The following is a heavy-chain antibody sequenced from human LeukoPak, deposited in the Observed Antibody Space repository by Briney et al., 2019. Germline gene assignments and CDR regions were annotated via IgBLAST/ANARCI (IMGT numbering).Heavy chain of an antibody. V-gene: IGHV4-59*01. Sequence: SETLSLTCTVSGGSISSYYWSWIRQLPGKGLEWIGYIYYSGSTNYNPSLKSRVTTSVDTSKNQFSLKLSSVTAADTAVYYCARVPVAALYYFDYWGQGTLVTVSS. CDR3: ARVPVAALYYFDY. J-gene: IGHJ4*02. CDR1: GGSISSYY. CDR2: IYYSGST. D-gene: IGHD2-15*01.